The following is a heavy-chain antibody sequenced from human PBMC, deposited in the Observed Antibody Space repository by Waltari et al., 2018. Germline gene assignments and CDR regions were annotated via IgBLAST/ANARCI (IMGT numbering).Heavy chain of an antibody. J-gene: IGHJ2*01. CDR3: AKDLGGYSGAHWYFDV. V-gene: IGHV3-23*04. Sequence: EVQLVESGGGSVQPGGSLRLSCAASGLMFRSYAMSWVRQAPGKGLGGVSSIVGSDGRVNYADSAKGRFTISRDNFKNTLCLEMNSLRADDAAVYYCAKDLGGYSGAHWYFDVWGRGTLVTVSS. CDR2: IVGSDGRV. D-gene: IGHD5-12*01. CDR1: GLMFRSYA.